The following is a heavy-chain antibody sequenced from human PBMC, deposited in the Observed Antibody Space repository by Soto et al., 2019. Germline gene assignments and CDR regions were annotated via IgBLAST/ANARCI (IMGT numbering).Heavy chain of an antibody. J-gene: IGHJ5*02. CDR2: IIPILGIA. CDR1: GGTFSSYT. D-gene: IGHD3-3*01. CDR3: ARDHESDYDFWRGSFWFDP. V-gene: IGHV1-69*04. Sequence: SVKVSCKASGGTFSSYTISWVRQAPGQGLEWMGRIIPILGIANYAQKFQGRVTITADKSTGTAYMELSSLRSEDTAVYYCARDHESDYDFWRGSFWFDPGGQGPLVTVSS.